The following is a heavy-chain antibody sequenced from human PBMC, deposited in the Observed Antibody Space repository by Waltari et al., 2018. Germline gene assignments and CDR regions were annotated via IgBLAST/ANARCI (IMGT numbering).Heavy chain of an antibody. Sequence: QVQLVQSGAEVKKPGSSVKVSFKTSGGTFSSYAITWVPAAPGQGLEWMGRIIPILGIANYAQKFQGRVTITADKSTSTAYMELSSLRSEDTAVYYCAGFQPSPYSSSPYGMDVWGQGTTVTVSS. CDR2: IIPILGIA. V-gene: IGHV1-69*04. CDR3: AGFQPSPYSSSPYGMDV. J-gene: IGHJ6*02. D-gene: IGHD6-6*01. CDR1: GGTFSSYA.